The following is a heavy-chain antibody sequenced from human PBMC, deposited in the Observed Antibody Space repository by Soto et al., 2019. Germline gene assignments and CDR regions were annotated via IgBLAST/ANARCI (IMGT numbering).Heavy chain of an antibody. D-gene: IGHD2-15*01. J-gene: IGHJ4*02. CDR1: GFTFDDYA. V-gene: IGHV3-9*01. Sequence: EVQLVESGGGLVQPGRSLRLSCAASGFTFDDYAMHWVRQAPGKGLEWVSGISWNSGSIGYADSVKGRFIISRDNAKNSLYLQMNSLRAEDTALYYCAKDTSPVVVVAATLLDYWGQGTLVTVSS. CDR2: ISWNSGSI. CDR3: AKDTSPVVVVAATLLDY.